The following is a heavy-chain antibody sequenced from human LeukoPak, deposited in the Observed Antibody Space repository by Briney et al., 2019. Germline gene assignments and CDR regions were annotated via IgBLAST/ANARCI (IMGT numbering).Heavy chain of an antibody. J-gene: IGHJ4*02. CDR1: GFTFSSYG. CDR2: ILYDGSNK. CDR3: AKVRGPIVPAAYADY. Sequence: GRSLRLSCAASGFTFSSYGMHWVRQAPGKGLEWVAVILYDGSNKYYADSVKGRFTISRDKSKNTLSLQMNSLRAEDTAVYYCAKVRGPIVPAAYADYWGQGTLVTVSS. V-gene: IGHV3-30*18. D-gene: IGHD2-2*01.